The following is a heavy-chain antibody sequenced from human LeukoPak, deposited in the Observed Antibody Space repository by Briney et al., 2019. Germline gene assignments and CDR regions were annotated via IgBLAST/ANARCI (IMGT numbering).Heavy chain of an antibody. CDR3: ARERHWGSFDY. Sequence: PGGSLRLSCVGSGFTFCDYGIIWVRPAPGKGLEWVSGFSSGGVTYYADRVKGRFTISRDNSRNTLDLHVNSLGVEDTAVYYCARERHWGSFDYWGQGTLVTVSS. V-gene: IGHV3-23*01. D-gene: IGHD7-27*01. J-gene: IGHJ4*02. CDR1: GFTFCDYG. CDR2: FSSGGVT.